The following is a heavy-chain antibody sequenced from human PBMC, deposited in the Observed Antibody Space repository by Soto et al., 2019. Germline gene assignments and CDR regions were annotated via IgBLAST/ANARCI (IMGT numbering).Heavy chain of an antibody. D-gene: IGHD2-8*01. CDR3: ARVHRMYYYYGMDV. Sequence: QVQLVESGGGVVQPGRSLRLSCAASGFTFSSYAMHWVRQAPGKGLEWVAVISYDGSNKYYADSVKGRFTISRDNSKNTRYLQMNSLRAEDTAVYYCARVHRMYYYYGMDVWGQGTTVTVSS. J-gene: IGHJ6*02. CDR1: GFTFSSYA. V-gene: IGHV3-30-3*01. CDR2: ISYDGSNK.